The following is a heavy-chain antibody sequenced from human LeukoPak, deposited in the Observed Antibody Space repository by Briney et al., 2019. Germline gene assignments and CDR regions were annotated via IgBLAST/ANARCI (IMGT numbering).Heavy chain of an antibody. V-gene: IGHV4-30-2*01. J-gene: IGHJ5*02. D-gene: IGHD6-13*01. Sequence: SETLSLTCTVSGGSISSGGCYWSWIRQPPGKGLEWIGYIYHSGSIYYNPSLKSRVTISVDRSKNQFSLKLSSVTAADTAVYYCARSYSSSGGNWFDPWGQGTLVTVSS. CDR1: GGSISSGGCY. CDR3: ARSYSSSGGNWFDP. CDR2: IYHSGSI.